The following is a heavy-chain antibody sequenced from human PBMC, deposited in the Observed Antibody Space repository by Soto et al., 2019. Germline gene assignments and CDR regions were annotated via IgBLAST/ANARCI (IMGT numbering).Heavy chain of an antibody. CDR2: IYHSGST. CDR1: GFSISSAYY. J-gene: IGHJ5*02. Sequence: SETLSLTCAVSGFSISSAYYWGWIRQPPGKGLEWIGSIYHSGSTYYNPSLKSRVTISVDTSKNQFSLKLTSVSAADTAVYYCARDTRVLAYSPFDPWGQGTLVTVSS. CDR3: ARDTRVLAYSPFDP. D-gene: IGHD2-8*02. V-gene: IGHV4-38-2*02.